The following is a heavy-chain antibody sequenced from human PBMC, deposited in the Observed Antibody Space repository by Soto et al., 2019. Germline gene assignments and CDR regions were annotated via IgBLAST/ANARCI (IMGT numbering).Heavy chain of an antibody. J-gene: IGHJ4*02. CDR3: ARAGATTSRGAASDY. CDR1: GGTFSSYA. D-gene: IGHD4-17*01. CDR2: IIPIFGTA. V-gene: IGHV1-69*06. Sequence: QVQLVQSGAEVKKPGSSVKFSCKASGGTFSSYAISWVRQAPGQGLEGMGGIIPIFGTANYAQKFQGRVTITADKSTSTAYMELSSLRSEDTAVYYCARAGATTSRGAASDYWGQGTLVTVSS.